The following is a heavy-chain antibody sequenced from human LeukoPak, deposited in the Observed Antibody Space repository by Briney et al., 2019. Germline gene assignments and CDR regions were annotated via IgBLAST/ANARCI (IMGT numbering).Heavy chain of an antibody. J-gene: IGHJ3*02. Sequence: GASVKVSCKASGYTFTGYYMHWVRQAPGQGLEWMGWINPNTGGTNYAQNLQGRVTMTRDTSISTAYMELSRLRSDDTAVYYCARGAAAGYHDAFGIWGQGTMVTVSS. CDR1: GYTFTGYY. V-gene: IGHV1-2*02. D-gene: IGHD6-13*01. CDR2: INPNTGGT. CDR3: ARGAAAGYHDAFGI.